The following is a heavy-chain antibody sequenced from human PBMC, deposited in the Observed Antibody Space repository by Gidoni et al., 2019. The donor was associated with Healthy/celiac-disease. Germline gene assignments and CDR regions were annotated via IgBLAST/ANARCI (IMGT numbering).Heavy chain of an antibody. Sequence: QVQLVESGGGVVQPGRSLSLPCEACGFPFRRYGMHWVRQAPGKVLEWVAVISYDGSNKYYADSVKGRFTITRDNSKNTLCLQMNSLRAEDTAVYYCAKDLGWSETYYYGMDVWGQGTTVTVSS. V-gene: IGHV3-30*18. CDR1: GFPFRRYG. CDR3: AKDLGWSETYYYGMDV. J-gene: IGHJ6*02. CDR2: ISYDGSNK. D-gene: IGHD1-26*01.